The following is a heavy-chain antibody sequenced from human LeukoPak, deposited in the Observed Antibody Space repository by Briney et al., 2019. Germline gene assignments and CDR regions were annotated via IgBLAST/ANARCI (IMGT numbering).Heavy chain of an antibody. CDR2: IYYSGST. CDR1: GGSISSGGYS. Sequence: SETLSLTCTVSGGSISSGGYSWSWIRQHPGKGLEWIGYIYYSGSTYYNPSLKSRVTISVDTSKNQFSLKLSSVTAADTAVYYCARVATIDNYYYYGMDVWGQGTTVTVSS. V-gene: IGHV4-31*03. D-gene: IGHD5-12*01. J-gene: IGHJ6*02. CDR3: ARVATIDNYYYYGMDV.